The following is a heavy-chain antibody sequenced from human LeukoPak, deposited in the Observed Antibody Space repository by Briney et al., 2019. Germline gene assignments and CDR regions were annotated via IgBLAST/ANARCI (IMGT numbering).Heavy chain of an antibody. CDR3: ARGDSGWYSFDY. J-gene: IGHJ4*02. V-gene: IGHV1-69*13. Sequence: GASVKVSCKASGYTFTSYGISWVRQAPGQGLEWMGGIIPIFGTANYAQKFQGRVTITADESTSTAYMELSSLRSEDTAVYYCARGDSGWYSFDYWGQGTLVTVSS. CDR2: IIPIFGTA. D-gene: IGHD6-19*01. CDR1: GYTFTSYG.